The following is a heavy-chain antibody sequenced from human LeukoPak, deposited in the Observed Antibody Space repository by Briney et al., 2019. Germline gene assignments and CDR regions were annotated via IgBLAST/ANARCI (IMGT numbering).Heavy chain of an antibody. Sequence: GALVKVSCTASGYTFTNYYMHWVRQAPGQGLEWMGIIDPSGGSTSNAQRFQGRVTMTRDTSTSTVYMELSSLRSEDTAVYYCALAARYYYYGMDVWGQGTTVTVSS. D-gene: IGHD6-6*01. J-gene: IGHJ6*02. V-gene: IGHV1-46*01. CDR3: ALAARYYYYGMDV. CDR1: GYTFTNYY. CDR2: IDPSGGST.